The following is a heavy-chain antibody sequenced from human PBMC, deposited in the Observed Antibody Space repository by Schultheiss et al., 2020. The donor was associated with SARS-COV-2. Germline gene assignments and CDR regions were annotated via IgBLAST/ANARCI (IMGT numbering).Heavy chain of an antibody. D-gene: IGHD2-2*01. CDR2: ISWNSGSI. CDR1: GFTFDDYA. CDR3: AKDSLVVPAAKGSWYYYYGMDV. Sequence: GGSLRLSCAASGFTFDDYAMHWVRQAPGKGLEWVSGISWNSGSIGYADSVKGRFTISRDNAKNSLYLQMNSLRAEDTAVYYCAKDSLVVPAAKGSWYYYYGMDVWGQGTTVTVSS. J-gene: IGHJ6*02. V-gene: IGHV3-9*01.